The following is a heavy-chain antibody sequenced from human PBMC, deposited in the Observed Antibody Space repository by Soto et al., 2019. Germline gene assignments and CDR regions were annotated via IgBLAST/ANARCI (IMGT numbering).Heavy chain of an antibody. D-gene: IGHD6-19*01. V-gene: IGHV1-46*01. CDR2: INPGGGSA. J-gene: IGHJ6*02. Sequence: QVDLVQSGAEVKKPGASVTISCKASGSAITRYYIHCVRQAPGRGLEWMGIINPGGGSASYAQKFQDRVTIDKDTSTGTVYMDLRSLRTEDTAVYYCARDTSGWSLNVLDVWGQGTTVNVSS. CDR3: ARDTSGWSLNVLDV. CDR1: GSAITRYY.